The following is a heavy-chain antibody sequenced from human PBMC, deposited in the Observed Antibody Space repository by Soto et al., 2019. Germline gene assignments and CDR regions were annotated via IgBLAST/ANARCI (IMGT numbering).Heavy chain of an antibody. Sequence: GSGPTLVNPTQTLTLTCTFSGFSLTTNQVGVGWIRQPPGKALEWLAHVYWNDDKYYSLSLKSRLTITKETSKSQVVLTVTNMDPVDTGTYYCAPLNTRGYYFDYCGQGALVTVSS. CDR1: GFSLTTNQVG. CDR3: APLNTRGYYFDY. V-gene: IGHV2-5*01. J-gene: IGHJ4*02. CDR2: VYWNDDK.